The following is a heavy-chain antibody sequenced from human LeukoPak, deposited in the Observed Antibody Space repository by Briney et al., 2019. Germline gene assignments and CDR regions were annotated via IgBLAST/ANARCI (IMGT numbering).Heavy chain of an antibody. Sequence: GESLKISCKGSGYSFSTYWIAWVRQMPGKGLEWMGIIYPGDSDTRYSPSFQGQVTISADKSISTAYLQWRSLKASDTAMYYCARPSSLYGGTSEDYWGQGTLVTVSS. V-gene: IGHV5-51*01. CDR2: IYPGDSDT. D-gene: IGHD4-23*01. J-gene: IGHJ4*02. CDR1: GYSFSTYW. CDR3: ARPSSLYGGTSEDY.